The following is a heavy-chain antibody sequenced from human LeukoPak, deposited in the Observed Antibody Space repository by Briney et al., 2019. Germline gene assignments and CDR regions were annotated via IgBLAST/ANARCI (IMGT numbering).Heavy chain of an antibody. CDR1: GFMLSSYW. CDR2: IKQDGSEK. J-gene: IGHJ4*02. V-gene: IGHV3-7*01. Sequence: PGGSLRLSCAASGFMLSSYWMSWVRQAPGKGLEWVANIKQDGSEKYYVDSVKGRFTISRDNAKNSLYLQMNSLRAEDTAVYYCARGGVYSSSEFDYWGQGTLVTVSS. CDR3: ARGGVYSSSEFDY. D-gene: IGHD6-6*01.